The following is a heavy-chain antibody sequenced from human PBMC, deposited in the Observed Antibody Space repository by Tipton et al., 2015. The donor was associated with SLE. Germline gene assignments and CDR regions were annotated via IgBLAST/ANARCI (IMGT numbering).Heavy chain of an antibody. Sequence: LRLSCTVSGGSIIGYYWSWIRQPAGKGPEWIGRIYTGGRTIHNPSLNSRVTMSLDTSKSQFSLKLTSVTAADTAVYYCARDWGGEALDFWRQGTLVTVSS. D-gene: IGHD2-21*01. CDR3: ARDWGGEALDF. J-gene: IGHJ4*02. CDR1: GGSIIGYY. CDR2: IYTGGRT. V-gene: IGHV4-4*07.